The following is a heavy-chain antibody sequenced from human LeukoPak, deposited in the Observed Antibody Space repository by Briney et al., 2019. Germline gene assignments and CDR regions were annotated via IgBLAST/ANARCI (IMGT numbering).Heavy chain of an antibody. CDR2: MSSDGSTK. J-gene: IGHJ6*02. Sequence: GSLRLSCEASGFAFRSYGMHWVRQAPGKGLEWVAVMSSDGSTKYHSDSVKGRFTISRDNPENTLYLQMNSLRVEDTAVYYCAKDGRECSGETCRSYYYHYGMDVWGRGTTVTVSS. D-gene: IGHD2-15*01. V-gene: IGHV3-30*02. CDR1: GFAFRSYG. CDR3: AKDGRECSGETCRSYYYHYGMDV.